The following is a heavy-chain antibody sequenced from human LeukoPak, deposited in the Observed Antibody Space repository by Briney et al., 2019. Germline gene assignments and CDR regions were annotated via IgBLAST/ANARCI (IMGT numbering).Heavy chain of an antibody. CDR2: INHSGST. J-gene: IGHJ4*02. V-gene: IGHV4-34*01. Sequence: PSETLPLTCAVYGGSFSGYYWSWTRQPPGKGLEWIGEINHSGSTNYNPSLKSRVTISVDTSKNQFSLKLSSVTAADTAVYYCARGRTTRRTFDYWGQGTLVTVSS. CDR1: GGSFSGYY. D-gene: IGHD4-17*01. CDR3: ARGRTTRRTFDY.